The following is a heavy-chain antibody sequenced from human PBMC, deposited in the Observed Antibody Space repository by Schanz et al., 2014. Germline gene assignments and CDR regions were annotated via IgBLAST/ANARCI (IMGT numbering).Heavy chain of an antibody. J-gene: IGHJ4*02. CDR1: GDSISRAHW. Sequence: QVQLQESGPGLVKPSGTLSLTCAVSGDSISRAHWWTWVRQTPGKGLEWIAEIHHSGSTRYNPSLKSRVTMSVDKSKTQFSLKLTSVTAADTALYYCARAPSSSASYFGSGFDYWGQGTLVTVSS. CDR2: IHHSGST. D-gene: IGHD3-10*01. V-gene: IGHV4-4*02. CDR3: ARAPSSSASYFGSGFDY.